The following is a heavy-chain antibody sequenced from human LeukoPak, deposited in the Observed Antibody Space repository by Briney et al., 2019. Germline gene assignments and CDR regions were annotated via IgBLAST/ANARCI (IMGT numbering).Heavy chain of an antibody. V-gene: IGHV4-61*02. CDR2: IYTSGST. Sequence: EPSQTLSLTCTVSGGSISSGSYYWSWIRQPAGKGLEWTGRIYTSGSTNYNPSLKSRVTISVDTSKNQFSLKLSSVTAADTAVYYCARDRYYYDSSGYLTYYFDYWGQGTLVTVSS. D-gene: IGHD3-22*01. J-gene: IGHJ4*02. CDR1: GGSISSGSYY. CDR3: ARDRYYYDSSGYLTYYFDY.